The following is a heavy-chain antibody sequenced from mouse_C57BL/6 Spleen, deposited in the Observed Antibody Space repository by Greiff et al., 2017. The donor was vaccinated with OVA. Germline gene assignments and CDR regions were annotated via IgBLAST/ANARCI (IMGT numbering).Heavy chain of an antibody. CDR1: GFTFSSYA. CDR2: ISDGGSYT. CDR3: AREGSYYSNYGYYAMDY. Sequence: EVQGVESGGGLVKPGGSLKLSCAASGFTFSSYAMSWVRQTPEKRLEWVATISDGGSYTYYPDNVKGRFTISRDNAKNNLYLQMSHLKSEDTAMYYYAREGSYYSNYGYYAMDYWGQGTSVTVSS. D-gene: IGHD2-5*01. J-gene: IGHJ4*01. V-gene: IGHV5-4*01.